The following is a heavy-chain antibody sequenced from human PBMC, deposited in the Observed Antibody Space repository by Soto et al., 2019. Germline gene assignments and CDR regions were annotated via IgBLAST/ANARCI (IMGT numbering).Heavy chain of an antibody. CDR3: ARDLKRYYDSSGYGYYYYGMDV. CDR1: GGTFSSYA. V-gene: IGHV1-69*01. Sequence: QVQLVQSGAEVKKPGSSVKVSCKASGGTFSSYAISWVRQAPGQGLEWMGGIIPIFGTANYAQKFQGRVTITADESTNTAYMELSSLRSEDTSVYYCARDLKRYYDSSGYGYYYYGMDVWGQGTTVTVSS. D-gene: IGHD3-22*01. CDR2: IIPIFGTA. J-gene: IGHJ6*02.